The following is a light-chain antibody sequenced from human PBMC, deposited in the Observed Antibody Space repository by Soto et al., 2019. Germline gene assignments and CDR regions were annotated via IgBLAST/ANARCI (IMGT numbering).Light chain of an antibody. J-gene: IGKJ4*01. CDR2: GAS. Sequence: EIVMTQYPATLSVSPGDRAAPSCRASQSVGTNLAWYQQKPGQAPRLLIYGASTRATGIPARFSGSGSGIEFTLTISSLQSEDFAVYYCQQYSKWPLTFGGGTKVEIK. CDR3: QQYSKWPLT. CDR1: QSVGTN. V-gene: IGKV3-15*01.